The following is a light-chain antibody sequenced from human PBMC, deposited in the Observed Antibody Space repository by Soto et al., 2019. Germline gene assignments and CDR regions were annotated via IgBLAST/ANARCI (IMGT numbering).Light chain of an antibody. J-gene: IGKJ5*01. V-gene: IGKV3-20*01. CDR2: GAS. CDR1: QRVRSSY. CDR3: QHYDSLS. Sequence: PGERATLSCRASQRVRSSYLAWYQQKPGQAPRLLIYGASSRATGIPDRFTGSGSGTDFTLTISRLEPEDFAVYYCQHYDSLSFGQGTRLEIK.